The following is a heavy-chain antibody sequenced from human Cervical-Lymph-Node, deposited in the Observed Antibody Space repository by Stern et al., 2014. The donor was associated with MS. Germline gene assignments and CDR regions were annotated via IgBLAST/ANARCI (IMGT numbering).Heavy chain of an antibody. V-gene: IGHV3-30*18. CDR3: AKDPRIYDSGGYLDA. J-gene: IGHJ5*02. Sequence: VQLEESGGGVVQPGRSLRLSCAASGFTFSLYDMHWVRQAPGKGLEWVAAISYDGDNKFYTDSVKGRFTISRDNSKSTLYLQLNSLRPEDTAIYYCAKDPRIYDSGGYLDAWGQGTLVTVSS. CDR1: GFTFSLYD. CDR2: ISYDGDNK. D-gene: IGHD3-22*01.